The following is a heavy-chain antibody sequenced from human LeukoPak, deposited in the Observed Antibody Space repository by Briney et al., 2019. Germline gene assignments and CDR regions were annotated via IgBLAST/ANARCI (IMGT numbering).Heavy chain of an antibody. V-gene: IGHV4-61*02. Sequence: SQTLSLTCTVSGGSISSSSSYWSWIRQPAGKGLEWIGRIYASGTSNYNPSLKSRVTISVDTSKNQFSLKLTSVTAADTAVYYCATTAEWLGTYYFDYWGQGTLVTVSS. D-gene: IGHD6-19*01. J-gene: IGHJ4*02. CDR1: GGSISSSSSY. CDR2: IYASGTS. CDR3: ATTAEWLGTYYFDY.